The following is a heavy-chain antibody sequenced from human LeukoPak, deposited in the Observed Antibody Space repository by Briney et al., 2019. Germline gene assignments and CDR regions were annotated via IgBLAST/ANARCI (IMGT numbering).Heavy chain of an antibody. CDR2: INYSGST. V-gene: IGHV4-59*01. CDR1: GGSISSYS. J-gene: IGHJ4*02. D-gene: IGHD2-2*01. Sequence: SETLSLTCTVSGGSISSYSWSWIRQPPGKGLVWIGYINYSGSTNYNPSLKSRVTISVDTSKNQFSLRLSSVTAADTAVYYCARVVRYGYCSSTSCYPRPAGFDYWGQGTRVTVSS. CDR3: ARVVRYGYCSSTSCYPRPAGFDY.